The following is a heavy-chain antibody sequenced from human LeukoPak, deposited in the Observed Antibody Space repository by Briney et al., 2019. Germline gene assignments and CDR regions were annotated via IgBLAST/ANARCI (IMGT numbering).Heavy chain of an antibody. V-gene: IGHV4-61*02. CDR2: IYTSGST. Sequence: SETLSLTCTVSGGSISSGSYYWSWIRQPAGKGLECIGRIYTSGSTNYNPSLKSRVTISVDTSKNQFSLKLSSVTAADTAVYYCAREDYYGSGSYYYYFDYWGQGTLVTVSS. D-gene: IGHD3-10*01. J-gene: IGHJ4*02. CDR1: GGSISSGSYY. CDR3: AREDYYGSGSYYYYFDY.